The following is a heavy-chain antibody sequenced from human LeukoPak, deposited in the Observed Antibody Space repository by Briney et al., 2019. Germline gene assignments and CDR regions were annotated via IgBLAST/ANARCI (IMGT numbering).Heavy chain of an antibody. CDR1: GFTFSHYA. CDR3: AKGVYSTSWWSVDY. V-gene: IGHV3-23*01. CDR2: ICGSGGST. D-gene: IGHD2-2*01. J-gene: IGHJ4*02. Sequence: GVLRLSCAASGFTFSHYAMSWVRQAPGKGLEWVSGICGSGGSTYYADSVRGRFTISRDNSKDTLYLQVSSLRAEDTAVYYCAKGVYSTSWWSVDYWGQGTLVTVSS.